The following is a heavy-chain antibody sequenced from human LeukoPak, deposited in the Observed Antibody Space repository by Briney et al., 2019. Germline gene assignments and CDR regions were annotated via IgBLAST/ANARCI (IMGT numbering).Heavy chain of an antibody. CDR1: GLTFSFYS. V-gene: IGHV3-21*01. CDR3: AREFGGSASGAGY. J-gene: IGHJ4*02. Sequence: PGGSPRLSCAASGLTFSFYSMNWVRQTPGKGLEWVSSMSVSSGLIYYADSVKGRFTVSRDNAKNSLYLQMNSLRAEDTAVYYCAREFGGSASGAGYWGQGTLVTVSS. CDR2: MSVSSGLI. D-gene: IGHD3-10*01.